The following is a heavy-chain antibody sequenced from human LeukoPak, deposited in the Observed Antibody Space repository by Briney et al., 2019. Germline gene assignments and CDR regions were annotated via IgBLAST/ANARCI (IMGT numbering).Heavy chain of an antibody. D-gene: IGHD5-18*01. J-gene: IGHJ4*02. CDR3: AKGRGYSYGQPFDY. CDR1: GGSISSYY. V-gene: IGHV4-59*01. CDR2: IYYSGST. Sequence: SETLSLTCTVSGGSISSYYWSWIRQPPGKGLEWVGYIYYSGSTNYNPSLKSRVTISVDTSKNQFSLKLRSVTDADTAVYYCAKGRGYSYGQPFDYWGQGTLVTVSS.